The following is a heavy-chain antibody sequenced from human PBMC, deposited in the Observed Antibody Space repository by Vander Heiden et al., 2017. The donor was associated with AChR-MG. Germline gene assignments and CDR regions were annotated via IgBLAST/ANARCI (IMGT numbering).Heavy chain of an antibody. V-gene: IGHV3-48*01. Sequence: QLVESGGGLVRPGGSLRLSCEASGFTFINYAMNWVRQAPGKGLEWVAYISSSSGTVSYADSVKGRFTVSRDNAKNSLSLQMNSLRAEDTAVYLCARDRRGSGISLDKENTFYGLDVWGQGTTVTVSS. CDR1: GFTFINYA. CDR2: ISSSSGTV. J-gene: IGHJ6*02. D-gene: IGHD3-16*02. CDR3: ARDRRGSGISLDKENTFYGLDV.